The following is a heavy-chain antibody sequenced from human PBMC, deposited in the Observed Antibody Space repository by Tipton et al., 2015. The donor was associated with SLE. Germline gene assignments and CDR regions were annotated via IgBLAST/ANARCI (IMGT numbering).Heavy chain of an antibody. D-gene: IGHD6-6*01. J-gene: IGHJ4*02. V-gene: IGHV3-49*04. Sequence: AVSGFTFSSYAMSWVRQAPGKGLEWVGFIRSKAYGGTTEYAASVKGRFTISRDDSKSIAYLQMNSLKTEDTAVYYCTRRWVYSSSSGSGYFDYWGQGTLVTVSS. CDR2: IRSKAYGGTT. CDR1: GFTFSSYA. CDR3: TRRWVYSSSSGSGYFDY.